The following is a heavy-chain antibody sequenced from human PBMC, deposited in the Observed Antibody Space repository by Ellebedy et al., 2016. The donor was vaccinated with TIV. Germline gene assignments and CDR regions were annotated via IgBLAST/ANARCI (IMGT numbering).Heavy chain of an antibody. D-gene: IGHD3-10*01. CDR3: AMDGGASSWFYY. J-gene: IGHJ4*02. Sequence: SETLSLIXAVSGGSITSRNYYWGWVRQSPGKGLEWLGSMYYSGSTYYNPSLKSRVTISADTSKNQFSLKLYSVTAADTAVYYCAMDGGASSWFYYWGQGTLVTVSS. CDR1: GGSITSRNYY. V-gene: IGHV4-39*01. CDR2: MYYSGST.